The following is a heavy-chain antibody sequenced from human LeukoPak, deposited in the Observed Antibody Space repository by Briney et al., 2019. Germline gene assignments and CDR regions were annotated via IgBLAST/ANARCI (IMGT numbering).Heavy chain of an antibody. Sequence: KSSETLSLTCAVYGGSFSGYYWSWIRQPPGRGLEWIGEINHSGSTNYNPSLKSRVTISVDTSKNQFSLKLSSVTAADTAVYYCARSLVVPAAAGYYYYGMDVWGQGTTVIVSS. D-gene: IGHD2-2*01. V-gene: IGHV4-34*01. CDR3: ARSLVVPAAAGYYYYGMDV. CDR1: GGSFSGYY. CDR2: INHSGST. J-gene: IGHJ6*02.